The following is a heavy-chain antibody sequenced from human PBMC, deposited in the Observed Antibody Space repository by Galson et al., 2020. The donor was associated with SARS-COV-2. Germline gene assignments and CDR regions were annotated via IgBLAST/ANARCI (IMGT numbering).Heavy chain of an antibody. CDR1: GGSISSSSYY. CDR3: ARERAVGRTDY. J-gene: IGHJ4*02. Sequence: SETLSLTCTVSGGSISSSSYYWGWIRQPPGKGLEWIGSISYSGSTYYNPSLKSRVTISVDTSKNQFSLKLSSVTAADTAVYYCARERAVGRTDYWGQGTLVTVSS. D-gene: IGHD6-19*01. CDR2: ISYSGST. V-gene: IGHV4-39*07.